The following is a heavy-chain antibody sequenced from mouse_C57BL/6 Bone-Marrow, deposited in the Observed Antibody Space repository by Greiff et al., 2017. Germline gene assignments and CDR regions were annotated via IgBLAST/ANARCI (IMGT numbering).Heavy chain of an antibody. V-gene: IGHV1-78*01. CDR1: GYTFTDHT. J-gene: IGHJ4*01. D-gene: IGHD2-3*01. CDR3: ARGDDGYYLYAMDY. Sequence: VQGVESDAELVKPGASVKISCKVSGYTFTDHTIHWMKQRPEQGLEWIGYIYPRDGSTKYNEKFKGKATLTADKSSSTAYMQLNSLTSEDSAVYFCARGDDGYYLYAMDYWGQGTSVTVSS. CDR2: IYPRDGST.